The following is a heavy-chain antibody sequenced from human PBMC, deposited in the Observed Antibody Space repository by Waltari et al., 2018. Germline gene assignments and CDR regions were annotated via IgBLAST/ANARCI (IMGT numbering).Heavy chain of an antibody. J-gene: IGHJ4*02. CDR3: ASVRYSSSWGLN. CDR1: YTFTGYY. D-gene: IGHD6-13*01. V-gene: IGHV1-2*06. CDR2: INPNSGGT. Sequence: YTFTGYYMHWVRQAPGQGLEWMGRINPNSGGTNYAQKFQGRVTMTRDTSISTAYMELSRLRSDDTAVYYCASVRYSSSWGLNWGQGTLVTVSS.